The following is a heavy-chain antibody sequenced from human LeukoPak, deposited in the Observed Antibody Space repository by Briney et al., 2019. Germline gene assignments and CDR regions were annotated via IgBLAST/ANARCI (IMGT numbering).Heavy chain of an antibody. CDR2: INHSGST. D-gene: IGHD4-23*01. V-gene: IGHV4-34*01. CDR1: GGSFSGYY. Sequence: SETLSLTCAVYGGSFSGYYWSWIRQPPGKGLEWIGEINHSGSTNYNPSLKSRVTISVDTSKNQFSPKLSSVTAADTAVYYCARGRRYGGKTYWGQGTLVTVSS. CDR3: ARGRRYGGKTY. J-gene: IGHJ4*02.